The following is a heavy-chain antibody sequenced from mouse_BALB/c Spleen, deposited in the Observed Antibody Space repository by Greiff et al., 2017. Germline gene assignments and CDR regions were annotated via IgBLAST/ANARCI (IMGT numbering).Heavy chain of an antibody. Sequence: QVQLKESGAELVRPGTSVKVSCKASGYAFTNYLIEWVKQRPGQGLEWIGVINPGSGGTNYNEKFKGKATLTADKSSSTAYMQLSSLTSDDSAVYFCARGPYAMDYWGQGTSVTVSS. J-gene: IGHJ4*01. CDR3: ARGPYAMDY. V-gene: IGHV1-54*01. CDR1: GYAFTNYL. CDR2: INPGSGGT.